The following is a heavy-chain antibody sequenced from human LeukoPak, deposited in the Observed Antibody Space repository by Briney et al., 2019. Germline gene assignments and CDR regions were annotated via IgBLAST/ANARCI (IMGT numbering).Heavy chain of an antibody. Sequence: PSETLSLTCAVYGGSFSGYYWSWIRQPPGKGLEWIGEINHSGSTNYNPSLKSRVTISVDTSKNQFSLKLSSVTAADTAVYYCARWGIAAAGTEDYYYYYGMDVWGQGTTVTVSS. CDR3: ARWGIAAAGTEDYYYYYGMDV. D-gene: IGHD6-13*01. V-gene: IGHV4-34*01. CDR2: INHSGST. CDR1: GGSFSGYY. J-gene: IGHJ6*02.